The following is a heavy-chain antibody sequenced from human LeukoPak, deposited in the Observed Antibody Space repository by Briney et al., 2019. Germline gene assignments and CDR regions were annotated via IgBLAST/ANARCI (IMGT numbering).Heavy chain of an antibody. D-gene: IGHD1-14*01. Sequence: GGSLRLSCAASGFTFIDYDMHWVRQVIGKGLEWVSAIGIRGDTHYSGSVKGRFTISRENAESSLYLQMNSLRAEDTAVYYCARVPDSYYYYYMDVWGKGTTVTVSS. J-gene: IGHJ6*03. CDR2: IGIRGDT. CDR3: ARVPDSYYYYYMDV. CDR1: GFTFIDYD. V-gene: IGHV3-13*01.